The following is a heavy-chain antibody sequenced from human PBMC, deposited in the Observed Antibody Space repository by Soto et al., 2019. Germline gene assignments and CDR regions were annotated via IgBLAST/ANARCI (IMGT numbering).Heavy chain of an antibody. V-gene: IGHV3-11*06. CDR1: GFTFSDYY. J-gene: IGHJ3*02. CDR3: ARVYAEYSYGWYGAFDI. D-gene: IGHD5-18*01. CDR2: ISSSSSYT. Sequence: LRLSCAASGFTFSDYYMSWIRQAPGKGLEWVSYISSSSSYTNYADSVKGRFTISRDNAKNSLYLQMNSLRAEDTAVYYCARVYAEYSYGWYGAFDIWGQGTMVTVSS.